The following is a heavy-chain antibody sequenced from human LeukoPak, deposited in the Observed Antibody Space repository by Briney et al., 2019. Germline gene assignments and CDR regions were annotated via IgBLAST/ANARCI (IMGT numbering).Heavy chain of an antibody. CDR1: GGSISSSSDY. CDR2: IYYHENT. J-gene: IGHJ4*02. Sequence: SETLSLTCTVSGGSISSSSDYWGWIRQAPGKGLEWIGSIYYHENTYYNSSLKSRVTISVDTSKNQFSLKLNSVTAADAAVYFCARRAYSAAYWKHFDYWGQGTLVTVPS. V-gene: IGHV4-39*01. D-gene: IGHD1-1*01. CDR3: ARRAYSAAYWKHFDY.